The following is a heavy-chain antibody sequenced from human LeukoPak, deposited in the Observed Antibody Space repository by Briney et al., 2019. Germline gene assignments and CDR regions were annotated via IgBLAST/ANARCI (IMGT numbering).Heavy chain of an antibody. CDR2: IIPIFGTA. CDR1: GGTFSSYA. J-gene: IGHJ5*02. CDR3: ARTKGIAAAGTINWFDP. D-gene: IGHD6-13*01. Sequence: GASVKVSCKASGGTFSSYAISWVRQAPGQGLEWMGGIIPIFGTANYAQKFQGRVTITADESTSTAYMELSSLRSEDTAVYYCARTKGIAAAGTINWFDPWGQGTLVTVSS. V-gene: IGHV1-69*13.